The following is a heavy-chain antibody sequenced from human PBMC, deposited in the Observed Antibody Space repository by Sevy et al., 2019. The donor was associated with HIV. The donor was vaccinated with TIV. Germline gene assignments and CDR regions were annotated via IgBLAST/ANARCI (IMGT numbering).Heavy chain of an antibody. J-gene: IGHJ3*01. V-gene: IGHV3-23*01. CDR2: ISGSGAIT. Sequence: GGSLRLSCATSGFTSTPYAVAWVRQAPGKGLEWVAAISGSGAITYYADSRKARLIISRDRTNNTVYLQMKRLRAEDTALYYCAKDRYYFDSSGYYYHHGAFDVWGRGTMVTVSS. D-gene: IGHD3-22*01. CDR3: AKDRYYFDSSGYYYHHGAFDV. CDR1: GFTSTPYA.